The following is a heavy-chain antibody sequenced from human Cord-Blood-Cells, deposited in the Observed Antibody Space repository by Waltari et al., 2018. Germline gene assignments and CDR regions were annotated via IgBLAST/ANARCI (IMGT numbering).Heavy chain of an antibody. J-gene: IGHJ4*02. CDR2: INHSGST. CDR3: ATIQYSSSWGDFDY. D-gene: IGHD6-6*01. Sequence: QVQLQQWGAGLLKPSETLSLTCAVYGGSFSGYYWRWIRQPPGKGLGWIGEINHSGSTNYNPSLKSRVTISVDTSKNQFSLKLSSVTAADTAVYYCATIQYSSSWGDFDYWGQGTLVTVSS. CDR1: GGSFSGYY. V-gene: IGHV4-34*01.